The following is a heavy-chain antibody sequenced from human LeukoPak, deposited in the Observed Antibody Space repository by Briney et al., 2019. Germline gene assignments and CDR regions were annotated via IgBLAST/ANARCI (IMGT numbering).Heavy chain of an antibody. D-gene: IGHD6-13*01. CDR1: GFTFSSYS. Sequence: GGSLRLSCAASGFTFSSYSMNWVRQAPGKGLEWVSSISSSSSYIYYADSVKGRFTISRDNAKNSLYLQMNSLRAEDTAVYYYARAIAAAATEAFDIWGQGTMVTVSS. CDR2: ISSSSSYI. V-gene: IGHV3-21*01. J-gene: IGHJ3*02. CDR3: ARAIAAAATEAFDI.